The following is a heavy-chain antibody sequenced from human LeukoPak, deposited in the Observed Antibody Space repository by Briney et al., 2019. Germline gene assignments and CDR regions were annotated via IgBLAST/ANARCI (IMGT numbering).Heavy chain of an antibody. CDR3: ARHSGSGWQALGY. D-gene: IGHD6-19*01. J-gene: IGHJ4*02. Sequence: ASVTVSCKASGYTFSNYGISRVRQAPGLGLEWMGWTSYNGNTNYAQKFQDRVTMTTDTSTTTAYMELRSLESDDTAVYYCARHSGSGWQALGYWGQGTLVTVSS. CDR2: TSYNGNT. V-gene: IGHV1-18*04. CDR1: GYTFSNYG.